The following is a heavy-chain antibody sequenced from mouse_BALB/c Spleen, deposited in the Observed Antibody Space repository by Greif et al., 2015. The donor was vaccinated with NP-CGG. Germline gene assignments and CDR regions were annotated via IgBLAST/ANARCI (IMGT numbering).Heavy chain of an antibody. D-gene: IGHD2-3*01. CDR1: GFAFSSYD. CDR3: ARYDGYYYYAMDY. Sequence: EVQRVESGGGLVKPGGSLKPSCAASGFAFSSYDMSWVRQTPEKRLEWVAYISSGGGSTYYPDTVKGRFTISRDNAKNTLYLQMSSLKSEDTAMYYCARYDGYYYYAMDYWGQGTSVTVSS. J-gene: IGHJ4*01. V-gene: IGHV5-12-1*01. CDR2: ISSGGGST.